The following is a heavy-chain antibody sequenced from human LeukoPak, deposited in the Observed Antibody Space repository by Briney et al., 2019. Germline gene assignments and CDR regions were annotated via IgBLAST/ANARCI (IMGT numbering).Heavy chain of an antibody. J-gene: IGHJ3*02. Sequence: GESLKISCKSSGYRFNSYWIGWVRQMPRKGLEWLGIIYPGDSDIRYSPSFQGQVTIPADKSIITAYLQCSSLKAPDTAMISCASCSRSSPFDAFDIWGQGTIVTVSS. CDR2: IYPGDSDI. V-gene: IGHV5-51*01. CDR3: ASCSRSSPFDAFDI. D-gene: IGHD6-6*01. CDR1: GYRFNSYW.